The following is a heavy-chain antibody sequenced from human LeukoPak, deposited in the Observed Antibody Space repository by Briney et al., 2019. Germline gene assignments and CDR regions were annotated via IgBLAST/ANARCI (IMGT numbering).Heavy chain of an antibody. CDR2: IHYSGRA. CDR3: VKFGVDYDMGI. D-gene: IGHD3-16*01. J-gene: IGHJ6*02. V-gene: IGHV4-59*13. Sequence: SETLSLTCTVSGDSISGSYWTWVRQPPGQGLEWIGQIHYSGRADYNPSLKRRITISVDTSKNQMSLTLTSVTAADTAIYYCVKFGVDYDMGIWGQGTTVTVSS. CDR1: GDSISGSY.